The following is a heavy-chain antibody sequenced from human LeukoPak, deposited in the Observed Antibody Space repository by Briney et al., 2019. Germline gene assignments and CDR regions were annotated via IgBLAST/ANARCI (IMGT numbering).Heavy chain of an antibody. Sequence: ASVKVSYRASGYTFTSYGISWVRQAPGQGLEWMGWISAYNGNTNYAQKLQGRVTMTTDTSTSTAYMELRSLRSDDTAVYYCARDGPHYCSGGSCYSDYWGQGTLVTVSS. J-gene: IGHJ4*02. CDR3: ARDGPHYCSGGSCYSDY. CDR2: ISAYNGNT. D-gene: IGHD2-15*01. CDR1: GYTFTSYG. V-gene: IGHV1-18*04.